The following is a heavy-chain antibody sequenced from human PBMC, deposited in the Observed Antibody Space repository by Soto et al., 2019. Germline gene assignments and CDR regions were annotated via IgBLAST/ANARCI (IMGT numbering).Heavy chain of an antibody. CDR2: ISSNGGST. J-gene: IGHJ4*02. V-gene: IGHV3-64*01. CDR3: AGDDY. CDR1: GFTFSSYA. Sequence: GGSPRLSCAASGFTFSSYAMHWVRQAPGKGLEYVSAISSNGGSTYCANSVKGRFTISRDNSKNTLYLQMGSLRAEDMAVYYCAGDDYWGQGTLVTVSS.